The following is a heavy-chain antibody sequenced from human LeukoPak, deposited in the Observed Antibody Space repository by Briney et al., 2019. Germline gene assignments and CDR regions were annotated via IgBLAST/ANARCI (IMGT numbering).Heavy chain of an antibody. J-gene: IGHJ5*02. CDR3: ARTDRLHGGPYLIGP. CDR1: RYSFTDYY. D-gene: IGHD2-21*01. CDR2: INPNSGGT. Sequence: ASVKVSCKTSRYSFTDYYMHWVRQAPGQGLEWMGWINPNSGGTSSAQKFQGRVTMTRDTSITTVYMEVSWLTSDDTAIYYCARTDRLHGGPYLIGPWGQGTLATVSS. V-gene: IGHV1-2*02.